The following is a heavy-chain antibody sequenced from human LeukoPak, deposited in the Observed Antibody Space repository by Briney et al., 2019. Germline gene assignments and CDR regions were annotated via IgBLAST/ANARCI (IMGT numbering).Heavy chain of an antibody. J-gene: IGHJ5*02. CDR2: IIPIFGTA. CDR3: ARGVHFIAARLGWFDP. CDR1: GGTFSSYA. D-gene: IGHD6-6*01. V-gene: IGHV1-69*05. Sequence: SVKVSCKASGGTFSSYAISWVRQAPGQGLEWMGGIIPIFGTANYAQKFQGRVTITTDESTSTAYMELSSLRSEDTAVYYCARGVHFIAARLGWFDPWGQGTLVTVSS.